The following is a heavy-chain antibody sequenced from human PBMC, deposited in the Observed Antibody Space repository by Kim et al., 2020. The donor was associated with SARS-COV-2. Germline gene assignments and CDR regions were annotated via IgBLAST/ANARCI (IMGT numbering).Heavy chain of an antibody. J-gene: IGHJ4*02. V-gene: IGHV4-39*01. D-gene: IGHD1-26*01. Sequence: NPPLKSRLTRSVDTSKTQFSLMLSSVTAADTALYYCARHVKSGSYYDDYWGQGTLVTVSS. CDR3: ARHVKSGSYYDDY.